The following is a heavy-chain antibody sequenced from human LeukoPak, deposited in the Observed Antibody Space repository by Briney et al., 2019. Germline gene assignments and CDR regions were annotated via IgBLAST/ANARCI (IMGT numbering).Heavy chain of an antibody. Sequence: GGSLRLSCTASGFIFNNYGLIWVRQAPGKGLEWVSAISGSGSTYYADSVKGRFTISRDNSKNTLYLQMNSLRAEDTAVYYCAKFLSDTPGDYWGQGTLVTVSS. V-gene: IGHV3-23*01. CDR3: AKFLSDTPGDY. J-gene: IGHJ4*02. CDR1: GFIFNNYG. D-gene: IGHD3-3*01. CDR2: ISGSGST.